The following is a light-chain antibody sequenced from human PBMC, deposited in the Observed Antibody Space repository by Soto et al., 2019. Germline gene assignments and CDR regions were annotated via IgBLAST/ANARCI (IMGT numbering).Light chain of an antibody. Sequence: QSALTQPASVSGSPGQSITMSGTGTSSDVGSYNLVSWYQQHPGKAPKLMIYEGNKRPSGVSNRFSGSKSANTASLTISGLQTEDEADYYCCSYAGTNTFVFGTGTQLTVL. CDR2: EGN. J-gene: IGLJ1*01. CDR3: CSYAGTNTFV. CDR1: SSDVGSYNL. V-gene: IGLV2-23*01.